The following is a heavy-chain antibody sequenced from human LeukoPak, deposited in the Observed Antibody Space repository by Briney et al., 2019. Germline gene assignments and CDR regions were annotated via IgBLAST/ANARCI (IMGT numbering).Heavy chain of an antibody. CDR2: MYSGGNT. J-gene: IGHJ5*02. CDR1: GFSFSNYA. V-gene: IGHV3-23*03. CDR3: ARGRVGGPRLDP. D-gene: IGHD3-16*01. Sequence: PGGSLRLSCAASGFSFSNYAMSWVRQAPGKGLEWVSVMYSGGNTYYADSVRGRFSISRDSPKNTLYPQMNSLRVEDTAVYYCARGRVGGPRLDPWGQGTLVTVSS.